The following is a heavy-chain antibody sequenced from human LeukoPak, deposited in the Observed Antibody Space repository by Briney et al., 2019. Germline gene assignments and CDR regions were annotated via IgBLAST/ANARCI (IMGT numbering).Heavy chain of an antibody. J-gene: IGHJ6*02. CDR2: ISYDGSNK. V-gene: IGHV3-30*18. CDR3: AKWEGYYDFWSGSGGDYGMGV. Sequence: GGSLRLSCAASGFTFSSYGMHWVRQAPGKGLEWVAVISYDGSNKYYADSVKGRFTISRDNSKNTLYLQMNSLRAEDTAVYYCAKWEGYYDFWSGSGGDYGMGVWGQGTTVTVSS. CDR1: GFTFSSYG. D-gene: IGHD3-3*01.